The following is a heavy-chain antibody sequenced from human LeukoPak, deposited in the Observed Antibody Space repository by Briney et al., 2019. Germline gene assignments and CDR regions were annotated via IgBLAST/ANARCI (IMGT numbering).Heavy chain of an antibody. D-gene: IGHD2-21*01. V-gene: IGHV3-74*01. CDR1: GFTLSGYW. CDR2: MNSDGTVT. Sequence: PGGSLRLSCAASGFTLSGYWMHWVRQAPGEGLVWASRMNSDGTVTTYADSVRGRFTISRDNAKNTLYLQMSSLRAEDTAVYYCARYVVASACFDSWGQGIPVTVSS. CDR3: ARYVVASACFDS. J-gene: IGHJ4*02.